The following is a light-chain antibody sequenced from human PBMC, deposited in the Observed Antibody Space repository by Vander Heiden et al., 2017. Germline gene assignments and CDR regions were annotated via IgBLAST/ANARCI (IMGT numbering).Light chain of an antibody. V-gene: IGKV3-20*01. CDR2: GSS. Sequence: DIVLTKSPGTLSLSPGERATLSCRTSQSVSSTYLAWYQQKPGQPPRLLIYGSSSRATGIPARFSGSGSGTDFTLTISRLEPEDFAVYYCQQYGSSPYTFGQGTKLEIK. J-gene: IGKJ2*01. CDR3: QQYGSSPYT. CDR1: QSVSSTY.